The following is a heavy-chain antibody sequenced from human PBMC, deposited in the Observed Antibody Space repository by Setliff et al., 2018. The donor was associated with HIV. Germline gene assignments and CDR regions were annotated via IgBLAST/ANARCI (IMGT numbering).Heavy chain of an antibody. CDR2: IYHSGST. CDR1: GYSISSGYY. CDR3: ARLLNYYGNWFDP. D-gene: IGHD3-10*01. V-gene: IGHV4-38-2*02. J-gene: IGHJ5*02. Sequence: SETLSLTCTVSGYSISSGYYWGWIRQPPGKGLEWIGSIYHSGSTYYNPSLKSRVTIPVDTSKNQFSLKLSSVTAADTAVYYCARLLNYYGNWFDPWGQGTLVTVSS.